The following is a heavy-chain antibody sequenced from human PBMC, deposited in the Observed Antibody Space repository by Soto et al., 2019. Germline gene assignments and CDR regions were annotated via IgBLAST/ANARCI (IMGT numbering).Heavy chain of an antibody. V-gene: IGHV3-23*01. CDR3: AKDQDPTRSSGWTDHYFDY. D-gene: IGHD6-19*01. CDR1: VFTFSSYA. CDR2: ISGSGGST. Sequence: WWSLRLSCSASVFTFSSYAMSWVRQAPGKGLEWVSAISGSGGSTYYADSVKGRFTISRDNSKNTLYLQMNSLRAEDTAVYYCAKDQDPTRSSGWTDHYFDYWGQGTLVTVSS. J-gene: IGHJ4*02.